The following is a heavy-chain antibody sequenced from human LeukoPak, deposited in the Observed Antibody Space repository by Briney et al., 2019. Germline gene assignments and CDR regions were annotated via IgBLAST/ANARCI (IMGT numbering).Heavy chain of an antibody. CDR1: GYTFTSYY. D-gene: IGHD6-19*01. V-gene: IGHV1-8*02. Sequence: GASVKVSCKASGYTFTSYYMHWVRQAPGQGLEWMGWMNPNSGNTGYAQKFQGRVTMTRNTSISTAYMELSSLRSEDTAVYYCARGVKWQWLVRFYGMDVWGQGTTVTVSS. CDR3: ARGVKWQWLVRFYGMDV. J-gene: IGHJ6*02. CDR2: MNPNSGNT.